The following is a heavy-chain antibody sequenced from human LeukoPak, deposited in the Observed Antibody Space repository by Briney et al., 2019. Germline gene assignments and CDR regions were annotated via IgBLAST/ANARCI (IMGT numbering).Heavy chain of an antibody. V-gene: IGHV4-61*02. J-gene: IGHJ4*02. D-gene: IGHD6-13*01. CDR2: IYTSGST. Sequence: SETLSLTCTASGGSISSGSYYWSWIRQPAGKGLEWIGRIYTSGSTNYNPSLKSRVTISVDTSKNQFSLKLSSVTAADTAVYYCAREGVGGRIAAAHPYYFDYWGQGTLVTVSS. CDR1: GGSISSGSYY. CDR3: AREGVGGRIAAAHPYYFDY.